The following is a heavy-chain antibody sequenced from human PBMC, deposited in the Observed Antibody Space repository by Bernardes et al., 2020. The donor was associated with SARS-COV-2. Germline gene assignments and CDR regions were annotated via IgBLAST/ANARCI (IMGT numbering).Heavy chain of an antibody. D-gene: IGHD6-19*01. J-gene: IGHJ3*02. V-gene: IGHV3-23*01. CDR1: GFTLSSSA. CDR2: FSGSGGST. Sequence: GGCLRLPCAAPGFTLSSSALSWVPPAPGEGREWVSAFSGSGGSTLYADSVKGRFTISRDNSKDTLYLQINSLRAEDTAVYYCARGIALAQGAFDIWGQGTLVTVSS. CDR3: ARGIALAQGAFDI.